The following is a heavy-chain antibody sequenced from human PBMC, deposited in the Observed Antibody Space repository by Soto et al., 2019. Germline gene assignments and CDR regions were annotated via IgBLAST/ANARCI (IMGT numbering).Heavy chain of an antibody. CDR2: ISYDGSNK. D-gene: IGHD3-3*01. CDR3: ATIPIFGVVTTEPADY. V-gene: IGHV3-30-3*02. CDR1: RIIFISYS. Sequence: CAAARIIFISYSSNCIKQAPGKGLEWVAVISYDGSNKYYADSVKGRFTISRDNSKNTLYLQMNSLRAEDTAVYYCATIPIFGVVTTEPADYSAQGHLVSVSS. J-gene: IGHJ4*02.